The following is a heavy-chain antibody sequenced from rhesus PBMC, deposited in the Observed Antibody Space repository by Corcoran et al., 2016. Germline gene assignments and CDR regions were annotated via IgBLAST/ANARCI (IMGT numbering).Heavy chain of an antibody. CDR3: ARESFPGIAAAGNFDY. D-gene: IGHD6-25*01. CDR1: GFTFDDYA. J-gene: IGHJ4*01. V-gene: IGHV3-201*01. Sequence: EVQLVESGGGVVQPGGSLRLSCAASGFTFDDYAMHWVRQAPGKGLEWVSGISWSGGSTYYADSVKGQFTISRDNAKNSLYLQMGRLRAEDTALYYCARESFPGIAAAGNFDYWGQGVLVTVSS. CDR2: ISWSGGST.